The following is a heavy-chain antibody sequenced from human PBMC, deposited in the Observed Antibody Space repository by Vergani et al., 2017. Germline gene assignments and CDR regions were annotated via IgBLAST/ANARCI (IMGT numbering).Heavy chain of an antibody. J-gene: IGHJ6*03. CDR3: AHRRRIAAAGVYYYYYMDV. Sequence: QITLKESGPTLVKPTQTLTLTCTFSGFSFSTSGVGVGWMRLPPGKALGWLAPIYWNDDKNYSPSLKSRLTITKDTYKNQVVLTMTNMDPVDTATYYCAHRRRIAAAGVYYYYYMDVWGKGTTVTVSS. V-gene: IGHV2-5*01. CDR1: GFSFSTSGVG. D-gene: IGHD6-13*01. CDR2: IYWNDDK.